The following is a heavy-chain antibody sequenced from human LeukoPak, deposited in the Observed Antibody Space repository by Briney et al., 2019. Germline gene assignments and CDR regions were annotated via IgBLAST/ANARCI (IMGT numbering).Heavy chain of an antibody. D-gene: IGHD5-12*01. CDR3: TRNDAWLIKY. V-gene: IGHV3-49*03. CDR2: IRSKAFGGTA. CDR1: GFTFGDYA. Sequence: GGSLRLSCTASGFTFGDYAMSWFRQAPGKGLEWVGFIRSKAFGGTAEYAASVKGRFTISRDDSKSIAYLQMNSLKTEDTAVYYCTRNDAWLIKYWGQGTLVTVPS. J-gene: IGHJ4*02.